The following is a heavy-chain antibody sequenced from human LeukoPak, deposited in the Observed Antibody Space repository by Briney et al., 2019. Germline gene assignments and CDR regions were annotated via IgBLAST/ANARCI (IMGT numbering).Heavy chain of an antibody. CDR3: AKQYGSPDYVWGSYRYTAVYYFDY. V-gene: IGHV3-23*01. J-gene: IGHJ4*02. CDR2: ISGSGGST. CDR1: GFTFSSYA. Sequence: GGSLRLSCAASGFTFSSYAMSWVRQAPGKGLEWVSAISGSGGSTYYADSVKGRFTISRDNSKNTLYLQMNSLRAEDTAVYYCAKQYGSPDYVWGSYRYTAVYYFDYWGQGTLVTVSS. D-gene: IGHD3-16*02.